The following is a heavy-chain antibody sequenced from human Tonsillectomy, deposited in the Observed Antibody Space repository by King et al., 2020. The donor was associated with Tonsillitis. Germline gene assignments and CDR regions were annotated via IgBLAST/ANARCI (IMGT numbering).Heavy chain of an antibody. D-gene: IGHD3-16*01. V-gene: IGHV3-21*01. CDR1: GFTFSSYS. J-gene: IGHJ4*02. CDR3: ARVGAGGYDYVGGSYSFDY. CDR2: ISSSSYYI. Sequence: VQLVESGGGLVKPGGSLRLSCAASGFTFSSYSMNWVRQAPGKGLEWVSSISSSSYYIYYADSVKGRFTISRDNAKNSLYLQMNSLRAEDTAVYYCARVGAGGYDYVGGSYSFDYWGQGTLVTVSS.